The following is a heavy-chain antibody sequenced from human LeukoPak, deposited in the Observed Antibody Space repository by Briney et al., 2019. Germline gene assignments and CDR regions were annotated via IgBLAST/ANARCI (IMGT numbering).Heavy chain of an antibody. CDR2: MFPDGRT. J-gene: IGHJ4*02. Sequence: GSLRLSCAVSGFSVNDNNMSWVRQAPGKGLQWVSVMFPDGRTYCADSVKGRFTISRDLARNTLLLQMHSLRADDTAVHYCARTNPVYGDYDYWGQGTLVTVSS. V-gene: IGHV3-53*01. D-gene: IGHD4-17*01. CDR3: ARTNPVYGDYDY. CDR1: GFSVNDNN.